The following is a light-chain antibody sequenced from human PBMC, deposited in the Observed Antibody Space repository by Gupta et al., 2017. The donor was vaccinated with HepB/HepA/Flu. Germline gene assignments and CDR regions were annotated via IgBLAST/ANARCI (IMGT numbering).Light chain of an antibody. V-gene: IGKV1-16*02. CDR2: AAS. CDR3: QQDYSYPLT. CDR1: QRIRNY. Sequence: DIQMTQSPPPRSQCLGDIVTFTYRSIQRIRNYLAWFQQKPVKAPESLIYAASSLQSGVPSKFRGSGSGTDFTLTISILQPEDFATYYCQQDYSYPLTFGHGTKVDIK. J-gene: IGKJ3*01.